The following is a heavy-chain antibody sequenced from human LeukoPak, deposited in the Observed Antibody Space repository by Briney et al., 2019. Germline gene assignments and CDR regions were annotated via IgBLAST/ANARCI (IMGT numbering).Heavy chain of an antibody. CDR1: GGSISSFY. CDR3: ASSKPDLDT. Sequence: PSETLSLTCTVSGGSISSFYWSWIRQPPGKGLEWIGYIYNTENTNYNPSLKSRVTISVDTSKNQFSLKVKSVTASDTAVYYCASSKPDLDTWGQGTLVTVSS. D-gene: IGHD2-2*01. CDR2: IYNTENT. J-gene: IGHJ5*02. V-gene: IGHV4-59*08.